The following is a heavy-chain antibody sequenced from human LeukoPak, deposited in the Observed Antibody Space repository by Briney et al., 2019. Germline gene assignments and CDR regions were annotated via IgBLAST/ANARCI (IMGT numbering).Heavy chain of an antibody. Sequence: GGSLRLSCAASGFTFSNYDMPWVRQATGKGLEWVSAIGIAGDTYYPASVKGRFTVSRENAENSLYLQMNSLRAEDTAVYYCARDLYCSSTSCYIFDYWGQGTLVTVSS. CDR2: IGIAGDT. CDR1: GFTFSNYD. J-gene: IGHJ4*02. V-gene: IGHV3-13*01. CDR3: ARDLYCSSTSCYIFDY. D-gene: IGHD2-2*02.